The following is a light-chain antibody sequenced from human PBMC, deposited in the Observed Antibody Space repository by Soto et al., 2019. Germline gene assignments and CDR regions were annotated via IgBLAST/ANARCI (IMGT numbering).Light chain of an antibody. J-gene: IGLJ1*01. CDR3: SSYPSSSTPYV. CDR2: EVS. Sequence: ALTKPSSVSGSPCQSIAISCTRTSSDVGGYNYVSLYQQHPGKAPKLMIYEVSNRPSGVSNRFSGSKSGNTASLTISGLQAEDEADYFCSSYPSSSTPYVFGTGTKVTVL. V-gene: IGLV2-14*01. CDR1: SSDVGGYNY.